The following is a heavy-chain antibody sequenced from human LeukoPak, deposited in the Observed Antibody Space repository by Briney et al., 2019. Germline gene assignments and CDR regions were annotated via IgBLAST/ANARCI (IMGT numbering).Heavy chain of an antibody. Sequence: GGSLRLSCAASGFTFSSYAMSWVRQAPGEGLEWVSAISGSGGSTYYADSVKGRFTISRDNSKNTLYLQMNSLRAEDTAVYYCAKSAHIVVVTAIEDYFDYWGQGTLVTVSS. V-gene: IGHV3-23*01. CDR1: GFTFSSYA. D-gene: IGHD2-21*02. CDR3: AKSAHIVVVTAIEDYFDY. J-gene: IGHJ4*02. CDR2: ISGSGGST.